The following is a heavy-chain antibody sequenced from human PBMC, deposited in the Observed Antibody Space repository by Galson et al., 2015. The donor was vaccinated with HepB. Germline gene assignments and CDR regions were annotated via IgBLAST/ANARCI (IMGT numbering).Heavy chain of an antibody. V-gene: IGHV1-69*06. CDR1: GGTFSSYA. CDR2: IIPIFGTA. J-gene: IGHJ3*02. Sequence: QSGAEVKKPGESLKVSCKASGGTFSSYAISWVRQAPGQGLEWMGGIIPIFGTANYAQKFQGRVTITADKSTSTAYMELSSLRSEDTAVYYCARAFKEMATTLDAFDIWGQGTMVTVSS. CDR3: ARAFKEMATTLDAFDI. D-gene: IGHD5-24*01.